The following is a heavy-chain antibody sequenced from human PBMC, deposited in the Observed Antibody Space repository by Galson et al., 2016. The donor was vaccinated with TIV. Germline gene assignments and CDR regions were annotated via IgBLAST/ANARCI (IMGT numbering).Heavy chain of an antibody. CDR2: VDPDDSSA. D-gene: IGHD1-26*01. Sequence: QSGAEVKKPEESLRISCEASGYTFTSYYISWVRQSPGRGLEWMGRVDPDDSSAIYNPSFEGHVVISSDKSIGVAYLEWGSLRSSDTATYYCATPSHRWEDEISAYWGQGTLVTVSS. V-gene: IGHV5-10-1*01. J-gene: IGHJ4*02. CDR3: ATPSHRWEDEISAY. CDR1: GYTFTSYY.